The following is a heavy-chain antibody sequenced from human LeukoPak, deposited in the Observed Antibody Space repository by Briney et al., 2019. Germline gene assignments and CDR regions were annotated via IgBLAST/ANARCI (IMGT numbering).Heavy chain of an antibody. J-gene: IGHJ4*02. CDR3: ARVPDYGGNSALDY. Sequence: SETLSLTCAVYGGSFSGYYWSWIRQPPGKGLEWIGEINHSGSTNYNPPLKSRVTISVDTSKNQFSLKLSSVTAADTAVYYCARVPDYGGNSALDYWGQGTLVTVSS. CDR2: INHSGST. CDR1: GGSFSGYY. D-gene: IGHD4-23*01. V-gene: IGHV4-34*01.